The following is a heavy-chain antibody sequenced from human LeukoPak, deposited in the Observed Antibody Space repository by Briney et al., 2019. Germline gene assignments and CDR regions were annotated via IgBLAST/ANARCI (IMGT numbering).Heavy chain of an antibody. D-gene: IGHD2-2*02. Sequence: TGGSLRLSCAASGFTFSSYSMNWVRQAPGKGLEWVSSISSSSSYIYYADSVKGRFTISRDNAKNSLYLQMNSLRAEDTAVYYCATLGCVESTSCYRPYWGQGTLVTVSS. CDR3: ATLGCVESTSCYRPY. V-gene: IGHV3-21*01. J-gene: IGHJ4*02. CDR1: GFTFSSYS. CDR2: ISSSSSYI.